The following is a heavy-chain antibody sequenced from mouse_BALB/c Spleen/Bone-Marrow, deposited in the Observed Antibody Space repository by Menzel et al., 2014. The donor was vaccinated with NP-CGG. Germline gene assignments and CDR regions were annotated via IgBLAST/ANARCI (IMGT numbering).Heavy chain of an antibody. J-gene: IGHJ3*01. D-gene: IGHD1-1*01. Sequence: EVKLQVSGAELVKPGASVKLSCTASGFNIKDTYMHWVKQRPEQGLEWIGRIDPASGNTKYDPKFQGKATITADTSSNTAYLQLSSLTSEDTAVYYCASYYYGSYGFAYWGQGTLVTVSA. CDR1: GFNIKDTY. V-gene: IGHV14-3*02. CDR3: ASYYYGSYGFAY. CDR2: IDPASGNT.